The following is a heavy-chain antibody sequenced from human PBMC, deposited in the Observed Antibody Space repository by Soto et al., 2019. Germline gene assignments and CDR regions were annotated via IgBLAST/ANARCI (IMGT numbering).Heavy chain of an antibody. V-gene: IGHV4-31*03. CDR2: IYYSGSP. Sequence: QVQLQESGPGLVKPSQTLSLTCTVSGGSISSGGYYWSWIRQHPEKGLEWIGYIYYSGSPHYNPSLKSRLTISVDTSKSLFFLKLSSVTAADTAVYYCARSNPDAFDFWGQGTVVTVSS. CDR1: GGSISSGGYY. CDR3: ARSNPDAFDF. J-gene: IGHJ3*01.